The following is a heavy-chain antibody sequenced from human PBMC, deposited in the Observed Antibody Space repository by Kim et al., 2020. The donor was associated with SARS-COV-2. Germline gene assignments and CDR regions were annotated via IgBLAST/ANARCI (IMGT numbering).Heavy chain of an antibody. J-gene: IGHJ6*02. D-gene: IGHD3-16*01. Sequence: DSPSFQGQVTISADKSISTAYLQWSSLKASDTAMYYCARRGIGLYYYGMDVWGQGTTVTVSS. CDR3: ARRGIGLYYYGMDV. V-gene: IGHV5-51*01.